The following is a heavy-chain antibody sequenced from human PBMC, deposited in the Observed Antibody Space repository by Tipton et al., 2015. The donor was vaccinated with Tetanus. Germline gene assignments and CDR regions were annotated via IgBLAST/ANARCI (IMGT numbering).Heavy chain of an antibody. CDR3: ASHYGSGSDDAFDI. Sequence: TLSLTCTLSGGSISSYYWSWVRQPPGKGLEWLGYVFYSGSTDLNPSLKSRVTISVDTSSNLFSLKLTSVTTADPAVYYCASHYGSGSDDAFDIWGQGTMVTVSS. CDR2: VFYSGST. V-gene: IGHV4-59*01. CDR1: GGSISSYY. D-gene: IGHD3-10*01. J-gene: IGHJ3*02.